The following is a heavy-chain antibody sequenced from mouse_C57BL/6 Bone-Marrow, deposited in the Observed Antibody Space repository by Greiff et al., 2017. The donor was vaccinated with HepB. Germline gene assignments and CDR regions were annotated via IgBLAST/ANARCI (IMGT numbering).Heavy chain of an antibody. D-gene: IGHD1-1*01. Sequence: VQLQQSGPELVKPGASVKIPCKASGYTFTDYNMDWVKQSHGKSLEWIGDINPNNGGTIYNQKFKGKATLTVDKSSSTAYMELRSLTSEDTAVYYCARTPHYYGSSYQFAYWGQGTLVTVSA. CDR2: INPNNGGT. J-gene: IGHJ3*01. V-gene: IGHV1-18*01. CDR1: GYTFTDYN. CDR3: ARTPHYYGSSYQFAY.